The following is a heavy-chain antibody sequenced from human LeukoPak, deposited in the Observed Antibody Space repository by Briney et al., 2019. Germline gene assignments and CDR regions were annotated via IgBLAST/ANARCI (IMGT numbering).Heavy chain of an antibody. CDR1: GFTFSNAW. D-gene: IGHD1-1*01. CDR2: IKSKTDGGTT. CDR3: TTGTTLGPTDY. Sequence: PGGSLRLSCAASGFTFSNAWMSLVRQAPGKGLEWVGRIKSKTDGGTTDYAAPVKGRFTISRDDSKNTLYLQMNSLKTEDTAVYYCTTGTTLGPTDYWGQGTLVTVSS. J-gene: IGHJ4*02. V-gene: IGHV3-15*01.